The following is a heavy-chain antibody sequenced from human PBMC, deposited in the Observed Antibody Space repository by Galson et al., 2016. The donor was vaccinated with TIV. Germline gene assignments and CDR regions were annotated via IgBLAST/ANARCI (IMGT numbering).Heavy chain of an antibody. V-gene: IGHV3-23*01. CDR2: VSLSGAYT. J-gene: IGHJ3*01. Sequence: SLRLSCAASGFSFRNYVMNWVRLAPGKGLEWVSSVSLSGAYTYYADSVKGRFTISRDNSKYTLFLQLNSLTAGETATYYCAKVGKSGDYSWDAFDVWGQGTVVTVSS. CDR1: GFSFRNYV. D-gene: IGHD1-26*01. CDR3: AKVGKSGDYSWDAFDV.